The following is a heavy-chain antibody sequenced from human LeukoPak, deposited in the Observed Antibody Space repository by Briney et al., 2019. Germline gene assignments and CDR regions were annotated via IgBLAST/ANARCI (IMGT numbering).Heavy chain of an antibody. CDR2: ISSSSSTI. CDR3: ARVGPEGDDAFDI. CDR1: GFTFSSYS. Sequence: GGSLRLSCAASGFTFSSYSMNWVRQAPGKGLEWVSYISSSSSTIYYADSVKGRFTISRDNAKNSLYLQMNSLRAEDTAVYYCARVGPEGDDAFDIWGQGTMVTVSS. V-gene: IGHV3-48*01. D-gene: IGHD1-26*01. J-gene: IGHJ3*02.